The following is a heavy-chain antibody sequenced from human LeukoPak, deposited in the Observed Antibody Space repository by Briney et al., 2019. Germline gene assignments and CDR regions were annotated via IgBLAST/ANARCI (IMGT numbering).Heavy chain of an antibody. CDR2: IIPIFGTA. D-gene: IGHD2-2*01. V-gene: IGHV1-69*13. CDR3: ARGRFFVVVPAATYYYYYMDV. Sequence: SVKVSCKASGGTFSSYAISWVRQAPGQGREWMGGIIPIFGTANYAQKFQGRVTITADESTSTAYMELSSLRSEDTAVYYCARGRFFVVVPAATYYYYYMDVWGKGTTVTVSS. J-gene: IGHJ6*03. CDR1: GGTFSSYA.